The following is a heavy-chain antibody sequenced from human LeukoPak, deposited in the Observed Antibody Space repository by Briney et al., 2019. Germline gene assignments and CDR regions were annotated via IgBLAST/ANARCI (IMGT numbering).Heavy chain of an antibody. CDR1: GGSISSGSYY. CDR2: IYYSGST. CDR3: ARGYCGGDCYPDFDY. J-gene: IGHJ4*02. D-gene: IGHD2-21*02. Sequence: NTSQTLSLTCTVSGGSISSGSYYWSWIRQPPGKGLEWIGYIYYSGSTNYNPSLKSRVTISVDTSKNQFSLKLSSVTAADTAVYYCARGYCGGDCYPDFDYWGQGTLVTVSS. V-gene: IGHV4-61*01.